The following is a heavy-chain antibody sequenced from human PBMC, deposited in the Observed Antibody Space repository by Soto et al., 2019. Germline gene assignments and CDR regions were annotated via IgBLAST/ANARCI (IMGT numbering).Heavy chain of an antibody. J-gene: IGHJ4*02. V-gene: IGHV3-48*03. D-gene: IGHD1-26*01. CDR3: ARVKTWIVGPTA. CDR2: ISSSGSTK. Sequence: EVQLVESGGGLVQPGGSLRLSCAASGFTFSSYEMNWVRQAPGKGLEWVSYISSSGSTKYYADSVKGRFTISRDNAKNSLYLQMDSLRGEDTAVYYWARVKTWIVGPTAGGQGTLVTVSS. CDR1: GFTFSSYE.